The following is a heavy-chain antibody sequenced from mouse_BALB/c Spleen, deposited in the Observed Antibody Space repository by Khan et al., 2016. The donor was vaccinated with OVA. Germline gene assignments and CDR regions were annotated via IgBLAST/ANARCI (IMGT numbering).Heavy chain of an antibody. D-gene: IGHD2-2*01. CDR2: IWSDGHT. CDR1: GFSFTSYG. V-gene: IGHV2-6-1*01. J-gene: IGHJ1*01. Sequence: QVQLKESGPGLVAPSQSLSITCTISGFSFTSYGVHWVRQPPGQGLEWLVVIWSDGHTTYNSALKSRLSIRKDNSKCQVFLIMNSLQTDDPAMYDWAGHGYEGNDGPYFDVWGAGTTVTVSS. CDR3: AGHGYEGNDGPYFDV.